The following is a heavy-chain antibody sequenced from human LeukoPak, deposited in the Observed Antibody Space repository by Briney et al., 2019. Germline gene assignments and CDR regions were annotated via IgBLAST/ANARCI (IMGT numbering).Heavy chain of an antibody. CDR2: ISWNSGSI. CDR1: GFTFDDYA. D-gene: IGHD3-22*01. CDR3: AKAGADYYDSSGYYGSSHFDY. J-gene: IGHJ4*02. V-gene: IGHV3-9*01. Sequence: PGGSLRLSCAASGFTFDDYAMHWVRQAPGKGLEWVSGISWNSGSIGYADSVKGRFTISRDNAKNSLYLQMNSLRAEDTALYYCAKAGADYYDSSGYYGSSHFDYWGQGTLVTVSS.